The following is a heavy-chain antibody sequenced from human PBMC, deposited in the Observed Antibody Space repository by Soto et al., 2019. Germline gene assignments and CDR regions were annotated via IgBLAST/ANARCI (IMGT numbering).Heavy chain of an antibody. CDR2: ISAYNGNT. CDR3: ECVSTGRCHDY. D-gene: IGHD3-10*01. CDR1: GYTFTSYG. V-gene: IGHV1-18*01. J-gene: IGHJ4*02. Sequence: QVQLVQSGAEVKKPGASVKVSCKTSGYTFTSYGISWVRQAPGQGLEWMGWISAYNGNTKYAQKLQGRVTMTTDTCASSDYMELRSLRSHDTAVYCGECVSTGRCHDYWGQGTLVTDSS.